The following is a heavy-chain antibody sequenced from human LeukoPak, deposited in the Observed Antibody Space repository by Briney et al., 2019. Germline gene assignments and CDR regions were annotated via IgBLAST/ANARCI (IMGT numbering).Heavy chain of an antibody. CDR3: ARVRYCSSTSCPDLNYYYYMDV. CDR1: GFTFSDYY. D-gene: IGHD2-2*01. CDR2: TRNKANSYTT. J-gene: IGHJ6*03. Sequence: PGGSLRLSCAASGFTFSDYYMSWVRQAPGQGLEWVGRTRNKANSYTTEYAASVKGRFTISRDDSKNSLYLQMNSLKTEDTAVYYCARVRYCSSTSCPDLNYYYYMDVWGKGTTVTVSS. V-gene: IGHV3-72*01.